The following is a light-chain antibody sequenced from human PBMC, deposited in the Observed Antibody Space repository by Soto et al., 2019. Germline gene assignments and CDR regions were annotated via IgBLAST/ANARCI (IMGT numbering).Light chain of an antibody. CDR2: ENN. Sequence: SVLTQPPSVSEAPGQRVTISCTGSSSNIGAGYEAHWYQQVPGTAPKLLIYENNNRPSGVPDRFSGSKSGTSASLAITGLQAEDEAEYYCQSYDSSLSGDVFGTGTKVTVL. V-gene: IGLV1-40*01. CDR1: SSNIGAGYE. CDR3: QSYDSSLSGDV. J-gene: IGLJ1*01.